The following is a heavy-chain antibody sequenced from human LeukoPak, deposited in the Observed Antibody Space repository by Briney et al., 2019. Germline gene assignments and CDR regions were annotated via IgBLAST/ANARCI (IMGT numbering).Heavy chain of an antibody. J-gene: IGHJ4*02. CDR1: GFTFGNYG. CDR2: ISGDGDS. CDR3: AKDLTPGAH. D-gene: IGHD3-9*01. V-gene: IGHV3-23*01. Sequence: GGSLRLSCAASGFTFGNYGMSWVRQAPGKGLEWVSAISGDGDSYYADSVKGRFTISRDNSKNMLYLQMSRLRDEDTAVYYCAKDLTPGAHWGQGTLVTVSS.